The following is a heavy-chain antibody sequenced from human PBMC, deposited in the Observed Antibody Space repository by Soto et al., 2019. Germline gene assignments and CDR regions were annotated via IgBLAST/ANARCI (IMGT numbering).Heavy chain of an antibody. V-gene: IGHV3-23*01. J-gene: IGHJ4*02. CDR3: AKRRYFDWSESYFDY. Sequence: EVQLLESGGGLVQPGGSLRLSCAASGFIFGAHAMSWVRQAPGKGLEWVSVITGSGENTYYADSVKGLFTVSRDNSKNTVYLQMNSLRAEDTAIYYCAKRRYFDWSESYFDYWGQGTLVTVSS. CDR2: ITGSGENT. CDR1: GFIFGAHA. D-gene: IGHD3-9*01.